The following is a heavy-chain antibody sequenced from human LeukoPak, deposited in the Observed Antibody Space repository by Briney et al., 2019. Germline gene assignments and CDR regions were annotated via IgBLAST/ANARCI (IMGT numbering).Heavy chain of an antibody. CDR3: ARGGGRGSDY. CDR1: GGSISSGGYY. V-gene: IGHV4-31*03. CDR2: ISYSGNT. D-gene: IGHD1-1*01. Sequence: SQTLSLTCIVSGGSISSGGYYWSWIRQHPGKGLEWIGYISYSGNTYYNPSLKTRLSISVDTSKNQFCLNVSSVTAEDTAVYYCARGGGRGSDYWGQGTLVTVSS. J-gene: IGHJ4*02.